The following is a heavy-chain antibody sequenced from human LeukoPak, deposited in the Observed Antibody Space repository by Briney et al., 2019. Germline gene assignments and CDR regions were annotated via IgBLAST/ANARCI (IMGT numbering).Heavy chain of an antibody. CDR1: GFSLSNYW. CDR2: INQDGSDK. J-gene: IGHJ4*02. D-gene: IGHD2-2*01. V-gene: IGHV3-7*01. CDR3: ARGGDGYCSSTSCYDNLDY. Sequence: PGGSLRLSCAASGFSLSNYWMSWVRQAPGKGLEWVANINQDGSDKYYVDSVKGRFTISRDNSKNTLYLQMNSLRAKDTAVYYCARGGDGYCSSTSCYDNLDYWGQGTLVTVSS.